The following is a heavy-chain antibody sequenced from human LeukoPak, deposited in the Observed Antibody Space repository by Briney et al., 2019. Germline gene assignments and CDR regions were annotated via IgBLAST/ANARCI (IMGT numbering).Heavy chain of an antibody. J-gene: IGHJ5*02. D-gene: IGHD6-6*01. Sequence: GASVKVSCKASGYTFTGYYMHWVRQAPGQGLEWMGWINPNSGGTNYTQKFQGRVTMTRDTSISTAYMELSRLRSDDTAVYYCARGGSGSSTWFDPWGQGTLVTVSS. CDR1: GYTFTGYY. V-gene: IGHV1-2*02. CDR3: ARGGSGSSTWFDP. CDR2: INPNSGGT.